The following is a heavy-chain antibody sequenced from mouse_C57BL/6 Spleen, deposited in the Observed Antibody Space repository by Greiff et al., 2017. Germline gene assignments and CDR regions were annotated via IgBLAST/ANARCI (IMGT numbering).Heavy chain of an antibody. Sequence: QVQLQQPGAELVRPGTSVKLSCKASGYTFTSYWMHWVKPRPGQGLAWIGVIDPSDSYTNYNQKFKGKATWTVDTSSSTAYLQLSSLTSEDSAVYYCARSRDYGSSLAYWGQGTLVTVSA. CDR2: IDPSDSYT. CDR1: GYTFTSYW. J-gene: IGHJ3*01. CDR3: ARSRDYGSSLAY. V-gene: IGHV1-59*01. D-gene: IGHD1-1*01.